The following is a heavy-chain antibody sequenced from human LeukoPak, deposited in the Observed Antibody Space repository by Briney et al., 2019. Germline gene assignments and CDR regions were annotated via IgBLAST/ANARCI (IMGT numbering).Heavy chain of an antibody. D-gene: IGHD3-3*01. V-gene: IGHV4-39*01. Sequence: PSETLSLTCTVSGVSITSSSYYWAWIRQSPGKGLEWIGSIYYSGSTYFNPSLKSRVTMSVDTSENQFSLQLTSVTAADTALYYCARTGRFGVASWFNPWGQGTLITVSS. CDR1: GVSITSSSYY. J-gene: IGHJ5*02. CDR3: ARTGRFGVASWFNP. CDR2: IYYSGST.